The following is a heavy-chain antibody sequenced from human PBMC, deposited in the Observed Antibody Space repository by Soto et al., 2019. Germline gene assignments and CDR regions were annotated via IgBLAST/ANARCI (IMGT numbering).Heavy chain of an antibody. CDR1: GYTFRNYY. V-gene: IGHV1-46*01. CDR3: ARDLAAGDY. Sequence: QVQLVQSGAEVKKPGASVNISCKASGYTFRNYYIHWGRQAPGQGLEWMGIINPTGGSRNYAQRYQGRVTLTMDTSTATVYMELSSLRFEDTAVYYCARDLAAGDYWGQGTLVTVSS. CDR2: INPTGGSR. J-gene: IGHJ4*02. D-gene: IGHD2-15*01.